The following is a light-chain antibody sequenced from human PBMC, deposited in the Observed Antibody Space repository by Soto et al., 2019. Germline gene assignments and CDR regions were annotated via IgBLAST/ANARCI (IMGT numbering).Light chain of an antibody. V-gene: IGKV3-15*01. CDR3: QQYNDWVT. J-gene: IGKJ3*01. CDR2: GAS. CDR1: QSISSN. Sequence: EIVLTESPVTLSLSPEERATLSFRASQSISSNLAWYQQRPGQAPRLLIYGASIRATGIPARFSGSGSGTEFTLTISSLQSADFAVYYRQQYNDWVTFGPGTKVDI.